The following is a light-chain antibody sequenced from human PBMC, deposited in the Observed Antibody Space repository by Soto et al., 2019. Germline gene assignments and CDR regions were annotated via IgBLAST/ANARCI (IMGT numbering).Light chain of an antibody. V-gene: IGKV1-17*01. CDR1: QGIRND. CDR2: SAS. Sequence: DIHMTQSLSYLSASVGDRVTITCRACQGIRNDLAWYQQKPGKAPKRLIYSASSLQSGVPSRFSGSGSGTEFTLTISSLQPEDFATYYCLQHNNYPRTFGQGTKVEIK. J-gene: IGKJ1*01. CDR3: LQHNNYPRT.